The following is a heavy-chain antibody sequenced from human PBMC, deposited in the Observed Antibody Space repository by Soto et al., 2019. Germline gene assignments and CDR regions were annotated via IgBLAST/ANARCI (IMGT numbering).Heavy chain of an antibody. D-gene: IGHD3-10*01. J-gene: IGHJ5*02. CDR3: ARGDFGSGSYYNPTPTWFDP. Sequence: LSLTCTVSGASVRSSSYYWGWIRQSPGKGLEWIGSIYFSGTTYYNPSLKSRVIMSVDTSKNQFSLKMSSVTAADTAVYYRARGDFGSGSYYNPTPTWFDPWGQGALVTVSS. V-gene: IGHV4-39*01. CDR1: GASVRSSSYY. CDR2: IYFSGTT.